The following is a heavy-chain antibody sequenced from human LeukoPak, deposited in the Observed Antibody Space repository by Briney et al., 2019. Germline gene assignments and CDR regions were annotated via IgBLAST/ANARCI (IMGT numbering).Heavy chain of an antibody. J-gene: IGHJ4*02. Sequence: SATLSVTCKVSGGSISSSSFYWGWIRQPPGKGLVWIGSIYYSGSTYYNPSLKSRVTISVDTSKNQFSLKLSSVTAADTAVYYCARGKQWRSSFYYWGQGTLVTVSS. CDR1: GGSISSSSFY. CDR2: IYYSGST. V-gene: IGHV4-39*01. CDR3: ARGKQWRSSFYY. D-gene: IGHD6-19*01.